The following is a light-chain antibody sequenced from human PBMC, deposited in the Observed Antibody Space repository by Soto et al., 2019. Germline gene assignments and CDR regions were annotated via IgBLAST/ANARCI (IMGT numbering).Light chain of an antibody. Sequence: DIQMTQSPSTLSPSVGDRVTITCRASRSISDWLAWYQQKPGKAPKLLIFDASNLKSGVPSRFSGSGSGTEFTLTINNLQPDDVATYYCLQYDNHSWTFGQGTKVDIK. V-gene: IGKV1-5*01. CDR3: LQYDNHSWT. CDR1: RSISDW. J-gene: IGKJ1*01. CDR2: DAS.